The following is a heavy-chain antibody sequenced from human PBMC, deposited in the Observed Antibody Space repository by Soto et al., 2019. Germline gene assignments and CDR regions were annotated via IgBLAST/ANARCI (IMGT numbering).Heavy chain of an antibody. CDR2: FDPEDGET. J-gene: IGHJ4*02. Sequence: ASVKVSCKVSGYTLTELSMHWVRQAPGKGLEWMGGFDPEDGETIYAQKFQGRVTMTEDTSTDTAYMELSSLRSEDTAVYYCAAESSIAVARTVHIYWGQGTLVTVSS. D-gene: IGHD6-19*01. V-gene: IGHV1-24*01. CDR1: GYTLTELS. CDR3: AAESSIAVARTVHIY.